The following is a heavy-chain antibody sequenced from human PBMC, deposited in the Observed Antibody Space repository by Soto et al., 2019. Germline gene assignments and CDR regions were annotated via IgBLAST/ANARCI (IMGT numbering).Heavy chain of an antibody. Sequence: GASVKVSCKASGGTFSSYAISWGRQAPGQGLEWKGGIIPIFGTANYAQKFQGRVTITADESTSTAYMELSSLRSEDTAVYYCANRGAYREFDYWGQGTLVTVSS. D-gene: IGHD1-26*01. J-gene: IGHJ4*02. CDR2: IIPIFGTA. V-gene: IGHV1-69*13. CDR1: GGTFSSYA. CDR3: ANRGAYREFDY.